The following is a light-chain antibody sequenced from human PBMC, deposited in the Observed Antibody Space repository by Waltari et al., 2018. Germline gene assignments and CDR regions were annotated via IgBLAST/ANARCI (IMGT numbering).Light chain of an antibody. CDR2: GAS. Sequence: QSPDTLSLSPGERVTLSCRASQSLTKRYLAWYQQKPGQAPRLLIYGASSRAAGIPDRFSGSGSGTDFTLTISRLEPEDSAVYYCQQYGSSILYTFGQGTKLEIK. CDR1: QSLTKRY. J-gene: IGKJ2*01. CDR3: QQYGSSILYT. V-gene: IGKV3-20*01.